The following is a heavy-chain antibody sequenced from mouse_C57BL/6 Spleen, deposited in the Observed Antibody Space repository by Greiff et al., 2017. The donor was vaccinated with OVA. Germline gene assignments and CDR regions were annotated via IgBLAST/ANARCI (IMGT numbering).Heavy chain of an antibody. CDR1: GYTFTSYW. CDR2: IYPGSGST. J-gene: IGHJ3*01. Sequence: QVQLQQSGAELVKPGASVKMSCKASGYTFTSYWITWVKQRPGQGLEWIGDIYPGSGSTNYNEKFKSKATLTVATSSSTAYMQLSSLTSEDSAVYYCARDYYGSSYEGFAYWGQGTLVTVSA. D-gene: IGHD1-1*01. V-gene: IGHV1-55*01. CDR3: ARDYYGSSYEGFAY.